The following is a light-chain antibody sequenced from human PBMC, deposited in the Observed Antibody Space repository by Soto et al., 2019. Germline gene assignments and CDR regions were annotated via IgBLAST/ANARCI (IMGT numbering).Light chain of an antibody. Sequence: QSTLTQPASVSRSPGQSITISCTGTSSDVGGYNYVCWYQHHPGKAPKLIISEVSNRPSGVSDRFSGSKSGNTASLTTSGLQPEDEADYYCTSLTSSTTYVFGTGTKVTVL. J-gene: IGLJ1*01. V-gene: IGLV2-14*01. CDR3: TSLTSSTTYV. CDR2: EVS. CDR1: SSDVGGYNY.